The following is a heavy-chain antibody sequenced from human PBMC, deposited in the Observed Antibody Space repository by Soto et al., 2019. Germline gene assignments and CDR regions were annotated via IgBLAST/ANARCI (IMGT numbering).Heavy chain of an antibody. V-gene: IGHV3-73*02. CDR2: IRSKANDYAT. J-gene: IGHJ1*01. CDR1: GFTFSGST. Sequence: EVQLVQSGGGLVQPGGSLKLSCAASGFTFSGSTVHWVRQASGEGLQWVGRIRSKANDYATTYIASVKGRFTISRDDSRNTAYLQKSDMKTEYREVYYCAGGYCTGGTCYSGYFKHWGQGALV. CDR3: AGGYCTGGTCYSGYFKH. D-gene: IGHD2-15*01.